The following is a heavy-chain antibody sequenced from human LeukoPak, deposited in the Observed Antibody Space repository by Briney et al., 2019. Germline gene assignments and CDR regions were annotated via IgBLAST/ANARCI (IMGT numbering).Heavy chain of an antibody. Sequence: SETLSLTCTVSGGSIDSSNYYWGWIRQPPGRGLEWIGIIYYSGSAYYSPSLKSRGTISVDTSKNQFFLKLNSVTAADTAIYYCAKDGGSRFDAFDIWGRGTLVTVSS. D-gene: IGHD1-26*01. CDR3: AKDGGSRFDAFDI. J-gene: IGHJ3*02. CDR2: IYYSGSA. CDR1: GGSIDSSNYY. V-gene: IGHV4-39*07.